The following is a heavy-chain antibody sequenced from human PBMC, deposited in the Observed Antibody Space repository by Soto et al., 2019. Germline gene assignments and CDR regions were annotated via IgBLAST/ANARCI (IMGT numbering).Heavy chain of an antibody. J-gene: IGHJ6*02. CDR2: ISYDGSNK. V-gene: IGHV3-30-3*01. D-gene: IGHD3-10*01. CDR3: AREPTMVRGVIGEYGMDV. Sequence: QVQLVESGGGVVQPGRSLRLSCAASGFTFSSYAMHWVRQAPGKGLEWVAVISYDGSNKYYADSVKGRFTISRDNSKNTLYLQMNSLRAEDTAVYYCAREPTMVRGVIGEYGMDVWGQGTTVTVSS. CDR1: GFTFSSYA.